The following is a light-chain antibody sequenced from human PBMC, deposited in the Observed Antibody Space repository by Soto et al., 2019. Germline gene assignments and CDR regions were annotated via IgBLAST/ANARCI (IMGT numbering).Light chain of an antibody. J-gene: IGLJ1*01. CDR2: TNN. V-gene: IGLV1-47*02. Sequence: VLTQPPSASGTPGQRVTISCSGSSSNIGSNFVYWYQHLPGTAPKLLIYTNNQRPSGVPDRFSGSKSGTSASLAISGLRSEDEADYYCAAWDDSLSGLYVFGTGTKVTVL. CDR1: SSNIGSNF. CDR3: AAWDDSLSGLYV.